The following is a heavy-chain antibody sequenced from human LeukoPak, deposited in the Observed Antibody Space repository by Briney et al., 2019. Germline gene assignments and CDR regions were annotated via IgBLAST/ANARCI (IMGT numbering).Heavy chain of an antibody. J-gene: IGHJ3*02. CDR3: AKLSLLRPHTGATDI. CDR2: ISYDGSNK. Sequence: GGSLRLSCAASGFTFSSYGMHWVRQAPGKGLEWVAVISYDGSNKYYADSVKGRFTISRDNSKNTLYLQMNSLRAEDTAVYYCAKLSLLRPHTGATDIWGQGTMVTVSS. V-gene: IGHV3-30*18. CDR1: GFTFSSYG. D-gene: IGHD2-2*01.